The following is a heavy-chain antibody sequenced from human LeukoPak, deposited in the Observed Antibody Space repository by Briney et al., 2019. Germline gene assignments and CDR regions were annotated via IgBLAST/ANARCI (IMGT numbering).Heavy chain of an antibody. Sequence: GGSLRLSCAASGFTFSSYSMIWVRQAPGKGLEWVSSISSSSSYIYYADSVKGRFTISRDNAKNSLYLQMNSLRAEDTAVYYCARDGTVAGAAADNWFDPWGQGTLVTVSS. J-gene: IGHJ5*02. D-gene: IGHD6-13*01. V-gene: IGHV3-21*01. CDR1: GFTFSSYS. CDR2: ISSSSSYI. CDR3: ARDGTVAGAAADNWFDP.